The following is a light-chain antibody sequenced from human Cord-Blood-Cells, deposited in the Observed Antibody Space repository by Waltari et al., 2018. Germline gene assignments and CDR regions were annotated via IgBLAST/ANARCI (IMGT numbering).Light chain of an antibody. Sequence: QSALTQPASVSGSPGQSITISCTGTSSAVGSYNLVSWYQQHPGKAPKRMIYEGSKRPSGVSNRFSGSKSGKTASLTISGLQAEDEADYYCCSYAGSSTVVFGGGTKLTGL. CDR3: CSYAGSSTVV. CDR1: SSAVGSYNL. J-gene: IGLJ2*01. V-gene: IGLV2-23*01. CDR2: EGS.